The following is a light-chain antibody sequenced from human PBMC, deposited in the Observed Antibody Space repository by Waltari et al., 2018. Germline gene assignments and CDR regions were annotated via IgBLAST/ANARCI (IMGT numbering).Light chain of an antibody. J-gene: IGLJ3*02. CDR1: RGHSSHV. CDR2: VNSDGSH. V-gene: IGLV4-69*01. CDR3: QTGGHGTWV. Sequence: QLVLTQSPSASASLGASVKLTCTLRRGHSSHVIAWPQQQPAKGTRDLMKVNSDGSHSKGDGIPDRFSGSISGAERYLTISSLQSEGEADYYCQTGGHGTWVFGGGTKLTVL.